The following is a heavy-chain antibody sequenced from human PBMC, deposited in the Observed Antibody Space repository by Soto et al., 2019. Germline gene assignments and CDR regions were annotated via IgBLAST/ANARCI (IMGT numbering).Heavy chain of an antibody. CDR2: INPNGGST. V-gene: IGHV1-46*04. D-gene: IGHD3-16*01. CDR3: GRGEGLRPGGGGTEPLDI. Sequence: QVQLVQSGAEVEKPGASVKISCKASGYSFTSQYVHWVRQAPGQGLEWMGIINPNGGSTTYAQKLQGRVPKKREPSPRTVYKEGGRRTVGGPAVYFCGRGEGLRPGGGGTEPLDIWGQGTMVTVAS. CDR1: GYSFTSQY. J-gene: IGHJ3*02.